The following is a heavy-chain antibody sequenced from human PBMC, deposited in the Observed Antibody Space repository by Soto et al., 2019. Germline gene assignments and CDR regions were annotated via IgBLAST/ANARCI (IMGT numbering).Heavy chain of an antibody. CDR1: GGTFSSYT. J-gene: IGHJ5*02. D-gene: IGHD2-2*02. V-gene: IGHV1-69*04. Sequence: EASVKVSCKASGGTFSSYTISWVRQAPGQGLEWMGRIIPILGIANYAQKFQGRVTITADKSTSTAYMELSSLRSEDTAVYYCARDLGYCSSTSCYKGPNWFDPWGQGTLVTVSS. CDR3: ARDLGYCSSTSCYKGPNWFDP. CDR2: IIPILGIA.